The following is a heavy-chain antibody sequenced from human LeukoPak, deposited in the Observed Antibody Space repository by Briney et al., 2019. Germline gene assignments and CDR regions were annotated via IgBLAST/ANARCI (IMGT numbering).Heavy chain of an antibody. Sequence: ASVKVSCKASGYTFTSYGISWVRQAPGQGLEWMGWISAYNGNTNYAQKLQGRVTMTTDTSTSTAYMELRSLRSDDTAVYYCARDLMYYYDSSGRNFGYWGQGTLVTVSS. CDR2: ISAYNGNT. V-gene: IGHV1-18*01. CDR3: ARDLMYYYDSSGRNFGY. J-gene: IGHJ4*02. CDR1: GYTFTSYG. D-gene: IGHD3-22*01.